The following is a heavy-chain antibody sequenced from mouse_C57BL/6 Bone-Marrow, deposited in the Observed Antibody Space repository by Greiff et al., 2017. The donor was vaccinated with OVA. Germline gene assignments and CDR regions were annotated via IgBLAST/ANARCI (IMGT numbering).Heavy chain of an antibody. CDR1: GYTFTSYW. J-gene: IGHJ1*03. D-gene: IGHD1-1*01. Sequence: QVQLQQPGTELVKPGASVKLSCKASGYTFTSYWMHWVKQRPGQGLEWIGNINPSNGGTNYNEKFKSKATLTVDKSSSTAYMQLSSLTSEDAAVYYCARSSGSSPSYWYFDVWGTGTTVTVSS. CDR3: ARSSGSSPSYWYFDV. V-gene: IGHV1-53*01. CDR2: INPSNGGT.